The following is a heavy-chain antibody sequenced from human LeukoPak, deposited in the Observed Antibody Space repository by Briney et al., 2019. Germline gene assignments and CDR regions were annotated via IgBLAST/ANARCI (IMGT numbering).Heavy chain of an antibody. V-gene: IGHV4-39*01. J-gene: IGHJ3*02. D-gene: IGHD3-10*01. CDR2: IYYSGST. CDR3: ASPVQLLWFGELYIYPAFDI. CDR1: GGSISSSSYY. Sequence: KSSETLSLTCTVSGGSISSSSYYWGWIRQPPGKGLEWIGSIYYSGSTYYNPSLKSRVTISVDTPKNQFSLKLSSVTAADTAVYYCASPVQLLWFGELYIYPAFDIWGQGTMVTVSS.